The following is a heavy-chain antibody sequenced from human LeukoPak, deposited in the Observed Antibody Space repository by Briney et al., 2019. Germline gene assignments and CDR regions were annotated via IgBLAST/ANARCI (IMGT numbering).Heavy chain of an antibody. CDR1: GGSISSYY. CDR3: ARVSVPAASIYYFDY. Sequence: SETLSLTCTVSGGSISSYYWSWIRQPPGKGLEWIGYIYYSGSTNYNPSLKSRVTISVDTSKNQFSLKLSSVTAADTAVYYCARVSVPAASIYYFDYWGQGTLVTVSS. J-gene: IGHJ4*02. D-gene: IGHD2-2*01. V-gene: IGHV4-59*12. CDR2: IYYSGST.